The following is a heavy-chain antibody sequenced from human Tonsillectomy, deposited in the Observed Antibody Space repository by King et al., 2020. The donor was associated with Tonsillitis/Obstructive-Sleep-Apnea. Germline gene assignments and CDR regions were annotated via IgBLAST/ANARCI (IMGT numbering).Heavy chain of an antibody. CDR3: ARDPHPTYYYDSSGYYWGDWYFDL. V-gene: IGHV4-59*01. CDR2: IYYSGST. J-gene: IGHJ2*01. Sequence: VQLQESGPGLVKPSETLSLTCTVSGGSISSYYWSWIRQPPGKGLEWIGYIYYSGSTNYNPSLKSRVTISVDTSKNQFSLKLSSVTAADTAVCYCARDPHPTYYYDSSGYYWGDWYFDLWGRGTLVTVSS. D-gene: IGHD3-22*01. CDR1: GGSISSYY.